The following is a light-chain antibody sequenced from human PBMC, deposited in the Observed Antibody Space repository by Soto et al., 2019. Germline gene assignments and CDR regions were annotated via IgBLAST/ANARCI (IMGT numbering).Light chain of an antibody. CDR1: QSVASNY. CDR2: GAF. J-gene: IGKJ1*01. CDR3: QQYDSSPRT. Sequence: EIVLTPSPGTLSLSPGERATLSCRASQSVASNYLAWYQQKPGQAPRLLIFGAFNRATGIPDRFSGSGSGTDCTLTISRLEPEDVAVYYCQQYDSSPRTLGQGTKVDIK. V-gene: IGKV3-20*01.